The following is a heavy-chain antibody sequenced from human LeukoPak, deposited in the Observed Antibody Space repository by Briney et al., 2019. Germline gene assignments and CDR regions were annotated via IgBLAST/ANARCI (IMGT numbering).Heavy chain of an antibody. Sequence: SETLSLTCTVSGGSISSYYWSWIRQPPGKGLEWIGYIYYSGSTNYNPPLKSRVTISVDTSKNQFSLKLSSVTAADTAVYYCARDVYYYDSSGYSTFDYWGQGTLVTVSS. CDR2: IYYSGST. CDR1: GGSISSYY. CDR3: ARDVYYYDSSGYSTFDY. J-gene: IGHJ4*02. V-gene: IGHV4-59*01. D-gene: IGHD3-22*01.